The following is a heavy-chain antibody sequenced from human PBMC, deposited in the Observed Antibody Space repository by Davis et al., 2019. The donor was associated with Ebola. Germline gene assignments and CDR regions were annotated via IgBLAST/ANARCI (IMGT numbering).Heavy chain of an antibody. Sequence: SGPTLVKPTQTLTLTCTFSGFSLSTSGMRVIWIRQPPGKALEWLARLDWDDDKFYSTSLKTRLTISKDTSKNQVVLTMANMDPVDTATYYCARITPGSLTAFDYWGQGTLVTVSS. CDR3: ARITPGSLTAFDY. J-gene: IGHJ4*02. CDR2: LDWDDDK. D-gene: IGHD2-21*02. CDR1: GFSLSTSGMR. V-gene: IGHV2-70*04.